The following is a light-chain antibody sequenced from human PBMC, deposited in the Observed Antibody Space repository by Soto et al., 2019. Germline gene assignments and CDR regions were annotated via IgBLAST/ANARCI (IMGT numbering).Light chain of an antibody. CDR3: SSYTSNSPYV. CDR1: SSDVGGYNF. CDR2: DVD. V-gene: IGLV2-14*01. Sequence: QSVLTQPASVSGSPGQSITISCTGTSSDVGGYNFVSWYQQHPGKAPKLMIYDVDRRPSGVSNRFSGSKSGNTASLTISGLQAEDEADYYCSSYTSNSPYVFGTGTKVTVL. J-gene: IGLJ1*01.